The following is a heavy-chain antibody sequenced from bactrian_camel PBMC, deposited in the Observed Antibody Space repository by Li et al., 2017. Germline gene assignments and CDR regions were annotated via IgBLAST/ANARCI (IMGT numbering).Heavy chain of an antibody. Sequence: VQLVESGGGSVQAGGSLRLSCAASGFRLSYSPYCMSWFRQAPGKEREGVAAIRNDGMTTYAESVKGRFSISQDNAKTTVYLHMNSLKPEDTAMYYCAARPCATGSFEHWGQGTQVTVS. CDR3: AARPCATGSFEH. D-gene: IGHD4*01. CDR2: IRNDGMT. J-gene: IGHJ4*01. V-gene: IGHV3S67*01. CDR1: GFRLSYSPYC.